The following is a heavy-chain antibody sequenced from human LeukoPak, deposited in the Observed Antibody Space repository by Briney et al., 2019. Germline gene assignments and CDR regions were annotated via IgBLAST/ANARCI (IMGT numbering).Heavy chain of an antibody. V-gene: IGHV3-23*01. CDR2: ISGSGGST. D-gene: IGHD5-12*01. J-gene: IGHJ6*03. Sequence: PGGSLRLSCAASGFTLSSYGMSWVRQAPGKGLEWVSAISGSGGSTYYADSVKGRFTISRDNSKNTLYLQMNSLRAEDTAVYYCAKDGLPRSGYYYYYMDVWGKGTTVTISS. CDR1: GFTLSSYG. CDR3: AKDGLPRSGYYYYYMDV.